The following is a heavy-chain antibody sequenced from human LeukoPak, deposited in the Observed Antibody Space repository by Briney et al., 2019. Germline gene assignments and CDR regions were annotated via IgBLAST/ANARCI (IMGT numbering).Heavy chain of an antibody. CDR1: GFTFSSYS. Sequence: PGGSLRLSCAASGFTFSSYSMNWVRQAPGKGLEWVSYISSSSSTIYYADSVKGRFTISRDNAKNSLYLQMNSLRAEDTAVYYCAVYSSGGGSRPDYGYWGQGTLVTVSS. CDR3: AVYSSGGGSRPDYGY. CDR2: ISSSSSTI. J-gene: IGHJ4*02. V-gene: IGHV3-48*01. D-gene: IGHD6-19*01.